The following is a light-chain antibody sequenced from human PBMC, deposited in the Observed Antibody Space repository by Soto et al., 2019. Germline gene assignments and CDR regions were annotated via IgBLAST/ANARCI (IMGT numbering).Light chain of an antibody. Sequence: TLSPHTLPLTAELRASLPGRASQSISSNLAWYQQNPGQAPRLLIYDASNRATGIPARFSGSGSGTDFTLTISSLEPEDFAVYYCQQRSYWPWTAAQGAKVDI. CDR2: DAS. V-gene: IGKV3-11*01. J-gene: IGKJ1*01. CDR3: QQRSYWPWT. CDR1: QSISSN.